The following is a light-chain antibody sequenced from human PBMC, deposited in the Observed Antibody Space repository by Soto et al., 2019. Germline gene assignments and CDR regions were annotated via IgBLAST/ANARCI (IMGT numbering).Light chain of an antibody. V-gene: IGLV4-69*01. CDR2: LNSDGSH. CDR1: SGHSTYA. J-gene: IGLJ2*01. Sequence: QLVLTQSPSASASLGASVKVTCTLSSGHSTYAIAWHQQQLEKGPRYLMKLNSDGSHSKGDGIPDRFSGSSSGAERYLTISSLQSEDEADYYCQTWVGNDNVVFGGGAKLTVL. CDR3: QTWVGNDNVV.